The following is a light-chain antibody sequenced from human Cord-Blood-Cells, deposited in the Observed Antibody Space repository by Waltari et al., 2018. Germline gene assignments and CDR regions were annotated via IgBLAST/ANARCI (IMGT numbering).Light chain of an antibody. CDR1: SSDVGSYNL. Sequence: QSALTQPASVSGSPGQSITISCTGTSSDVGSYNLVSWYQQHPGKAPKLMIYEGSKRPSGVFNGFSGSKSGNTASLTISGLQAEDEADYYCCSYAGSSTFYVFGTGTKVTVL. V-gene: IGLV2-23*01. CDR3: CSYAGSSTFYV. J-gene: IGLJ1*01. CDR2: EGS.